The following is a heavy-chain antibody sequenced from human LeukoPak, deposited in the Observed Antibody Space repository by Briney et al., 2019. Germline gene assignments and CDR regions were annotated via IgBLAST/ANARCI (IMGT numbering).Heavy chain of an antibody. Sequence: GRSLRLSCTASGFTFGDYAMSWVRQAPGKGLEWVGFIRSKAYGGTTEYAASVKGRFTISRDDSKSIAYLQMNSLKTEDTAVYYCTRAGGFYYYYMDVWGKGITVTVSS. CDR2: IRSKAYGGTT. V-gene: IGHV3-49*04. J-gene: IGHJ6*03. CDR1: GFTFGDYA. CDR3: TRAGGFYYYYMDV. D-gene: IGHD3-10*01.